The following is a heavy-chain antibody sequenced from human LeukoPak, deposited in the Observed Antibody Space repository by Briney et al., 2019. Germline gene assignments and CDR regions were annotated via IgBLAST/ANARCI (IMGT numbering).Heavy chain of an antibody. V-gene: IGHV3-30*18. CDR1: GFTFTNAW. CDR3: AKAQDGSGSYSYAFDI. Sequence: GGSLRLSCEASGFTFTNAWMSWVRQAPGKGLEWVAVISYDGSNKYYGDSVKGRFTISRDNSKNTLYVQVNSLRAEDTAVYYCAKAQDGSGSYSYAFDIWGQGTMVTVSS. CDR2: ISYDGSNK. J-gene: IGHJ3*02. D-gene: IGHD3-10*01.